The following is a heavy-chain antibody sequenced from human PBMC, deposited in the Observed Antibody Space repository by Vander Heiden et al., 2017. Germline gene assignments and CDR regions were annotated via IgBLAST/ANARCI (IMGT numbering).Heavy chain of an antibody. CDR2: IWYDGSNK. D-gene: IGHD4-17*01. J-gene: IGHJ4*02. V-gene: IGHV3-33*01. CDR3: ARDPHDYGGNSIDY. Sequence: QVQLVESGGGVVQHGRSLRLSCAASGFTFSSYGMHWVRQAPGKGLEWVAVIWYDGSNKYYADSVKGRFTISRDNSKNTLYLQMNSLRAEDTAVYYCARDPHDYGGNSIDYWGQGTLVTVSS. CDR1: GFTFSSYG.